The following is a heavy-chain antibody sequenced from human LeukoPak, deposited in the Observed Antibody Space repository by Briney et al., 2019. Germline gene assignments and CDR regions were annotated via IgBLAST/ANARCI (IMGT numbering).Heavy chain of an antibody. J-gene: IGHJ4*02. CDR3: AKDKDLSLGDDRQY. V-gene: IGHV3-23*01. Sequence: PGGSLRLSCTASGFTFSSYVMTWVRQAPGKGLELVSGISGSGDTYYADSVKGRFTISRDNSRNRLYLQMNSLRAEDTAVYYCAKDKDLSLGDDRQYWGQGTLATVSS. CDR1: GFTFSSYV. CDR2: ISGSGDT. D-gene: IGHD3-16*01.